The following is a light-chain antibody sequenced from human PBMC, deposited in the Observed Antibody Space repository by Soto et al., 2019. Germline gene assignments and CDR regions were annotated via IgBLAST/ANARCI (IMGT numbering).Light chain of an antibody. CDR3: QHRSNWPRT. CDR2: DAS. V-gene: IGKV3-11*01. CDR1: QSVSSY. J-gene: IGKJ1*01. Sequence: EIVLTQSPATLSFSPGERATLSCRASQSVSSYLVWYQQKPGQAPRLLIYDASNRATGIPARFSGSGSGTDFTLTISSLEAEDFAFYYCQHRSNWPRTFGQGTRVEIK.